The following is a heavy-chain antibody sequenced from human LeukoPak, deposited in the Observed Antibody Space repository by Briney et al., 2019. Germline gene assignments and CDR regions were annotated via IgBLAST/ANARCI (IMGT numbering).Heavy chain of an antibody. CDR3: ARSGQEIRVDRWFDP. Sequence: ASVKVSCKASGYTFTAYYMHWVRQAPGQGLEWMGWINPNSGGTNYAQKFQGRVTMTRDTSISTACMELSRLRSDDTAVYYCARSGQEIRVDRWFDPWGQGTLVTVSS. V-gene: IGHV1-2*02. CDR2: INPNSGGT. D-gene: IGHD2-2*01. CDR1: GYTFTAYY. J-gene: IGHJ5*02.